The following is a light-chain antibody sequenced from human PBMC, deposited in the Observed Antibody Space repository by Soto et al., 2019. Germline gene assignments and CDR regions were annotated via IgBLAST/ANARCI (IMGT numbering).Light chain of an antibody. Sequence: ESVLTQSPGTLSLSPGERATLSCRASQSVSSNYLAWYQQKPGQAPRLLIYGASSRATGIPDRFSGSGSGTDFTVTISRLEPEDFAVYYCQQYGRSPWTFGRGTKVEIK. J-gene: IGKJ1*01. CDR3: QQYGRSPWT. V-gene: IGKV3-20*01. CDR2: GAS. CDR1: QSVSSNY.